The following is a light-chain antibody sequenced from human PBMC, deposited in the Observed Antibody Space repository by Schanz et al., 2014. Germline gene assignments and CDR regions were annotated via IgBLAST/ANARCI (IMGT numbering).Light chain of an antibody. J-gene: IGKJ1*01. CDR3: QQYGRSPWT. CDR1: QSVSSY. Sequence: EIVLTQSPATLSLSPGERATLSCRASQSVSSYLAWYQQNPGQAPRLLIYDASNRATGIPARFSGSGSGTDFTLTISSLEPEDFAAYYCQQYGRSPWTFGQGTKVDIK. CDR2: DAS. V-gene: IGKV3-11*01.